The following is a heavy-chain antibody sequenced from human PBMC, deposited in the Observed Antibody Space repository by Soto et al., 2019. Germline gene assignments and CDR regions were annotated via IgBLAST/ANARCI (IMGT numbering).Heavy chain of an antibody. CDR2: ISWNSGVI. V-gene: IGHV3-9*01. CDR3: AKDVAWGGSHPIHAFDV. CDR1: GFTFDDYA. D-gene: IGHD1-26*01. J-gene: IGHJ3*01. Sequence: EMKLVESGGGLVQPGRSLRLSCAASGFTFDDYAMHWVRQAPGKGLEWVSSISWNSGVIDYADSVKGRFSISRDSAKNSLFLQMNSLRPEDTALYYCAKDVAWGGSHPIHAFDVWGQGTMVSVSS.